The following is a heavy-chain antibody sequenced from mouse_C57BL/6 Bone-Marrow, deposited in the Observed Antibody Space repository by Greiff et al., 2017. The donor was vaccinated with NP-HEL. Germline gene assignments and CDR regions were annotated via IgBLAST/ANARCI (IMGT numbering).Heavy chain of an antibody. CDR3: ARWAYYSNYDWYFDV. CDR1: GYTFTSYW. V-gene: IGHV1-64*01. CDR2: IHPNSGST. Sequence: QVQLKQPGAELVKPGASVKLSCKASGYTFTSYWMHWVKQRPGQGLEWIGMIHPNSGSTNYNEKFKSKATLTVDKSSSTAYMQLSSLTSEDSAVYYCARWAYYSNYDWYFDVWGTGTTVTVSS. D-gene: IGHD2-5*01. J-gene: IGHJ1*03.